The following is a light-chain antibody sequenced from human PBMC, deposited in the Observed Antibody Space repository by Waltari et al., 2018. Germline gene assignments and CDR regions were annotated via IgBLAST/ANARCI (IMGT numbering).Light chain of an antibody. J-gene: IGKJ2*01. CDR3: QQSYITPPYT. CDR1: QSVGYY. CDR2: AAS. V-gene: IGKV1-39*01. Sequence: DMQMTQSPSSLSASLGDRVTITCRTSQSVGYYLNWFQQKPGKAPKLLIYAASSLQSGVPSRFSDSGSGTDFTLTISSLQPEDFATYYCQQSYITPPYTFGQGTKLEIK.